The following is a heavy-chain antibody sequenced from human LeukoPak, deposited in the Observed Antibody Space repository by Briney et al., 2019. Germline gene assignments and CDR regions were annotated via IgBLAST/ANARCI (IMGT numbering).Heavy chain of an antibody. J-gene: IGHJ6*04. CDR1: GGTFSSYA. CDR2: VIPIFGTA. V-gene: IGHV1-69*13. Sequence: GASVKVSCKASGGTFSSYAISWVRQAPGQGLEWMGGVIPIFGTANYAQKFQGRVTITADESTSTAYMELSSLRSEDTAVYYCVDGSGPGYYGMDVWGKGTTVTVSS. CDR3: VDGSGPGYYGMDV. D-gene: IGHD3-10*01.